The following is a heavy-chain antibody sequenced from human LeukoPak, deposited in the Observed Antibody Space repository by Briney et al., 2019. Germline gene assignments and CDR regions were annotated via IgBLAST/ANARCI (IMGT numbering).Heavy chain of an antibody. Sequence: GASVKVSCKVSGYTFTSYGISWVRQAPGQGLEWMGGIIPIFGTANYAQKFQGRVTITTDESTSTAYMELSSLRSEDTAVYYCARDYGDYVDFYYWGQGTLVTVSS. D-gene: IGHD4-17*01. V-gene: IGHV1-69*05. CDR2: IIPIFGTA. CDR3: ARDYGDYVDFYY. CDR1: GYTFTSYG. J-gene: IGHJ4*02.